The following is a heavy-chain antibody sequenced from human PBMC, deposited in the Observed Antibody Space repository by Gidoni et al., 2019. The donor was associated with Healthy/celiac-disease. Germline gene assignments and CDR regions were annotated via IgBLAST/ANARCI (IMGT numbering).Heavy chain of an antibody. CDR2: IYSGVST. CDR3: ARVPRRYGDYGYYFDY. CDR1: GFIVISNY. V-gene: IGHV3-53*01. D-gene: IGHD4-17*01. J-gene: IGHJ4*02. Sequence: EVQLVEAGGGLIQPGGSLTLPCSASGFIVISNYMSLVSHAPGKGLEWVSVIYSGVSTYYADSVKGRFTISRDNSKNTLYLQMNSLRAEDTAVYYCARVPRRYGDYGYYFDYWGQGTLVTVSS.